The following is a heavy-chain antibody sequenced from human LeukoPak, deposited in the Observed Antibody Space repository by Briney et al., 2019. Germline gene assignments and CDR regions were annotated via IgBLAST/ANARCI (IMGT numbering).Heavy chain of an antibody. Sequence: GGSLRLSCAASGVTFSSYAMSWVRQAPGKGLEWVSAISGSGGSTYYADSVKGRFTISRDNSKNTLYLQLNSLRAEDTAVYYCAKNHFTASYFDYGGQGTLVTVSS. CDR2: ISGSGGST. D-gene: IGHD1-14*01. CDR3: AKNHFTASYFDY. J-gene: IGHJ4*02. V-gene: IGHV3-23*01. CDR1: GVTFSSYA.